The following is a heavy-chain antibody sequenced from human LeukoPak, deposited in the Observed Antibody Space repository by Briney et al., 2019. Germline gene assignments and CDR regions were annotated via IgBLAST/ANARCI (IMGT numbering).Heavy chain of an antibody. Sequence: GGSLRLSCAASGFTFSTYAMHWVRQAPGKGLEYVAAISSDDGVTYYADSVKGRFTISRDNSKNTLYLQMGSLRAEDMAVYYCARRSLPERSGWYFPDYWGQGTLVTVSS. CDR2: ISSDDGVT. D-gene: IGHD6-19*01. CDR1: GFTFSTYA. CDR3: ARRSLPERSGWYFPDY. J-gene: IGHJ4*02. V-gene: IGHV3-64*02.